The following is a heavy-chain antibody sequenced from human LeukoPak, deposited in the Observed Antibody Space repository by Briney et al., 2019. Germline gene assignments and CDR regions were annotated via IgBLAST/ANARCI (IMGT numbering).Heavy chain of an antibody. CDR1: GGTFSSYT. Sequence: GASVKVSCKASGGTFSSYTISWVRQAPGQGLEWMGRIIPILGIANYAQKFQGRVTNTADKSTSTAYMELSSLRSEDTAVYYCARSRSPYYYDSSGQYDLDYWGQGTLVTVSS. V-gene: IGHV1-69*02. CDR3: ARSRSPYYYDSSGQYDLDY. J-gene: IGHJ4*02. CDR2: IIPILGIA. D-gene: IGHD3-22*01.